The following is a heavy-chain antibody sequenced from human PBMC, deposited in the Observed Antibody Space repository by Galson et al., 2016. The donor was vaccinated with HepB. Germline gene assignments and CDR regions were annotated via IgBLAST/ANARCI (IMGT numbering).Heavy chain of an antibody. J-gene: IGHJ4*02. V-gene: IGHV2-5*01. CDR2: IYWNDEK. D-gene: IGHD6-19*01. CDR1: GFSLTTSGVS. Sequence: PALVKPTQTLTLTCTFSGFSLTTSGVSVGWIRQPPGKALEWLALIYWNDEKRYSPSLKSRLTITKDTSKHQVVLTMTNMDPGDTSTYYCAHEPRIGWYGGGYFDYWGQGTLVTVSS. CDR3: AHEPRIGWYGGGYFDY.